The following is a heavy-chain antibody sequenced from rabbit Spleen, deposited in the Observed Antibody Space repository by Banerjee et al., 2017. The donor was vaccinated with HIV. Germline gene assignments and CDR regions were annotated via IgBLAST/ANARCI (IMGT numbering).Heavy chain of an antibody. D-gene: IGHD6-1*01. Sequence: QEQLVESGGGLVRPGASLTLTCKASGFSFSSGYYISWVRQAPGKGLEWIGCIGTGSGSTYYASWAKGRFTISKTSSTTVTLQMTSLTAADTATYFCARDLADVIGYATLDYFNLWGPGTLVTVS. CDR2: IGTGSGST. CDR3: ARDLADVIGYATLDYFNL. CDR1: GFSFSSGYY. J-gene: IGHJ4*01. V-gene: IGHV1S45*01.